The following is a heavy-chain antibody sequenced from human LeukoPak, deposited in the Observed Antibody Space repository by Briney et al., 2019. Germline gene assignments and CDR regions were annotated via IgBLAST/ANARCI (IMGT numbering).Heavy chain of an antibody. V-gene: IGHV3-7*01. CDR3: ANLWEVGY. D-gene: IGHD1-26*01. J-gene: IGHJ4*02. CDR2: IKKDGSEK. Sequence: GGSLRLSCAASAFTFRNFWMSWVRQAPGRGLEWVATIKKDGSEKYYVDSVKGRFTISRDNAKNSLYLQMSSLRVEDTALYYCANLWEVGYWGQGTLVTVPS. CDR1: AFTFRNFW.